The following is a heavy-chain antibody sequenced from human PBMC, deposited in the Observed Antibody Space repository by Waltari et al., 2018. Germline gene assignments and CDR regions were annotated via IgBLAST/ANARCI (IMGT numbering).Heavy chain of an antibody. Sequence: EVQLLESGGGLVQPGGSLRLSCAASGFPFSSYAMSWVRQAPGKGLGWVSAISGSGGSTYYADSVKGRFTISRDNSKNTLYLQMNSLRAEDTAVYYCAKDPIVVVPAAMPASDWYFDLWGRGTLVTVSS. J-gene: IGHJ2*01. CDR1: GFPFSSYA. CDR3: AKDPIVVVPAAMPASDWYFDL. CDR2: ISGSGGST. V-gene: IGHV3-23*01. D-gene: IGHD2-2*01.